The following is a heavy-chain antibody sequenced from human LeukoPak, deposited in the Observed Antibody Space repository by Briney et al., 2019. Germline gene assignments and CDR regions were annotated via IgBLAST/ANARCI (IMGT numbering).Heavy chain of an antibody. D-gene: IGHD6-6*01. CDR2: INWNGGST. CDR1: GFTFDDYG. V-gene: IGHV3-20*04. J-gene: IGHJ4*02. Sequence: GGSLRLSCAAPGFTFDDYGMSRVRQAPGKGLEWVSGINWNGGSTGYADSVKGRFTISRDNAKNSLYLQMNSLRAEDTALYYCARDNIAARNFDYWGQGTLVTVSS. CDR3: ARDNIAARNFDY.